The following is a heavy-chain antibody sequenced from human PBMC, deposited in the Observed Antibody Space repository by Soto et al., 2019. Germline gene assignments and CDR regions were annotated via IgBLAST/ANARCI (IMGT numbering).Heavy chain of an antibody. D-gene: IGHD1-1*01. J-gene: IGHJ4*02. CDR2: IGGNIGSR. Sequence: EVQLVESGGGLVQPGRSLRLSCVGSGFRFDDFAMHWVRRTPEKGLEWVSGIGGNIGSRGYAYSVQGRFTMSRDNAKKYLYLEMNSLIYDDTKLYYCVTGQVRGHSGWGRQLDYWGLGILATICS. CDR3: VTGQVRGHSGWGRQLDY. CDR1: GFRFDDFA. V-gene: IGHV3-9*01.